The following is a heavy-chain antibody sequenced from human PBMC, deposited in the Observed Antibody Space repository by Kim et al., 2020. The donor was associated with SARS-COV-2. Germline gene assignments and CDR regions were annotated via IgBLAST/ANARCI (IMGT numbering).Heavy chain of an antibody. D-gene: IGHD1-26*01. CDR3: ARDIVSSPRGDGVDP. CDR1: GGSFRDYN. V-gene: IGHV4-34*01. Sequence: SETLSLTCTVYGGSFRDYNWGWIRQSPGKGLEWIGEINHTGTTNYNPSLKSRVTMSVDTSKNQFSLKLSSVTAADTAVYYCARDIVSSPRGDGVDPWGLGTLAT. CDR2: INHTGTT. J-gene: IGHJ5*02.